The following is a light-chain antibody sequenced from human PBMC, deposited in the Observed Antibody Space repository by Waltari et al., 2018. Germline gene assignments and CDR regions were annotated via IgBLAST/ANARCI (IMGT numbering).Light chain of an antibody. Sequence: QSALTQPASASGSPGQSITISCTGTSSDVGGYNFVSWYKQHPGKAPTLMIYDVINRPSVVSIRCSGAKSGNPSSLTISELQADDEADYYCYSYTTSSTYVLGTGTQVTVL. CDR3: YSYTTSSTYV. J-gene: IGLJ1*01. CDR2: DVI. CDR1: SSDVGGYNF. V-gene: IGLV2-14*03.